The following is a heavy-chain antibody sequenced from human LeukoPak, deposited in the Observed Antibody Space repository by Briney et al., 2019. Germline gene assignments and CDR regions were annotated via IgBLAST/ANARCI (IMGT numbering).Heavy chain of an antibody. CDR2: ISSSGSTI. CDR3: AREQGMVRGSWFDP. J-gene: IGHJ5*02. D-gene: IGHD3-10*01. Sequence: GGSLRLSCAASGFTFSSYEMNWVRQAPGKGLEWVSYISSSGSTIYYADSVKGRFTISRDNAKNSLYLQMNSLRAEDTALYYYAREQGMVRGSWFDPWGQGTLVTVSS. V-gene: IGHV3-48*03. CDR1: GFTFSSYE.